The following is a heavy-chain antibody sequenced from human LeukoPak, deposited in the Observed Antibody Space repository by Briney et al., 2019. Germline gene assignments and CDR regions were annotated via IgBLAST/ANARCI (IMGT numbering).Heavy chain of an antibody. Sequence: GGSLSLSCAASRFTFNSYAMSWVRQAPGQELEGFTAISSSGGSTSHADSVKGRFTISRDNSKTTLYLQMNSLRAEDTAVYCCSIAGSTYSRSWYISGRRDGYYCDYWGQGTLVTVSS. CDR1: RFTFNSYA. CDR3: SIAGSTYSRSWYISGRRDGYYCDY. V-gene: IGHV3-23*01. D-gene: IGHD6-13*01. J-gene: IGHJ4*02. CDR2: ISSSGGST.